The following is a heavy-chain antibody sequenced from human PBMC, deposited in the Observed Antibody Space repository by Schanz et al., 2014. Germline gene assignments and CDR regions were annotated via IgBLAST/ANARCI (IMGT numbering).Heavy chain of an antibody. Sequence: QVQLVQSGAEVKKPGSSVKVSCKTSGYTFSDYGITWVRQAPGQGPEWIGWISGYTGDTKYAQKFQHRVNMTTDRTTSTVYMELRSRRFGDTAVYFCARDNGRIPAANSFDYWGQGTRVTVSS. D-gene: IGHD1-26*01. V-gene: IGHV1-18*01. CDR1: GYTFSDYG. CDR2: ISGYTGDT. CDR3: ARDNGRIPAANSFDY. J-gene: IGHJ4*02.